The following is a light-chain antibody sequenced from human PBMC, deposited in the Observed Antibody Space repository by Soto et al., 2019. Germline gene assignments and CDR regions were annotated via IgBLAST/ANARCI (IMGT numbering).Light chain of an antibody. V-gene: IGKV3-15*01. CDR1: QRLIGN. CDR2: EAS. Sequence: EIGVAQSPATLSVFPGDRATLSCRASQRLIGNLAWYQHIPGQSPRLLIYEASTRATGVPARFSGSGSGTDFTLTISSLQAEDVAVYYCQQYYSTSWTFGQGTKVDIK. CDR3: QQYYSTSWT. J-gene: IGKJ1*01.